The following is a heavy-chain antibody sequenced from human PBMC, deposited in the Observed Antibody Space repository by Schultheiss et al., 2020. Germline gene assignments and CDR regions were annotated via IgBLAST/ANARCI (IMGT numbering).Heavy chain of an antibody. J-gene: IGHJ4*02. Sequence: SETLSLTCTVSGGSISSYYWSWIRQPPGKGLEWIGYIYYSGSTNYNPSLKSRVTMSVDTSKNQFSLKLSSVTAADTAVYYCARGTYDSSGYYHFDYWGQGNLGTVSS. V-gene: IGHV4-59*12. CDR2: IYYSGST. D-gene: IGHD3-22*01. CDR1: GGSISSYY. CDR3: ARGTYDSSGYYHFDY.